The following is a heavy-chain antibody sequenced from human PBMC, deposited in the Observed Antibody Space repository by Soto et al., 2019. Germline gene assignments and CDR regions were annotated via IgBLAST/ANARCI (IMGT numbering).Heavy chain of an antibody. CDR1: GYSFTSYW. CDR3: ARQVVPAAVTDYFDY. D-gene: IGHD2-2*01. CDR2: IYPGDSDT. J-gene: IGHJ4*02. V-gene: IGHV5-51*01. Sequence: GESLKISCKGSGYSFTSYWIGWVRQMPGKGLEWMGIIYPGDSDTRYSPSFQGQVTISADKSISTAYLQWSSLKASDTAMYYCARQVVPAAVTDYFDYWGQGTLVTVSS.